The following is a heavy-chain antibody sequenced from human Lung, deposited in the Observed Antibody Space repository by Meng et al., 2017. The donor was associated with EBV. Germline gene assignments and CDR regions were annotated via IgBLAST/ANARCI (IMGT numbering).Heavy chain of an antibody. Sequence: QVQLVQSWSELKKPGASVKVSCKASGYTFTRHAINWVRQAPGQGLEWMGWMNTKTGNPTYAQGFTGRFVFSVDTSVSTAYLQISSLKAEDTAVYYCGTLKYTSGFYGPAYWGQGALVTVSS. CDR3: GTLKYTSGFYGPAY. CDR1: GYTFTRHA. D-gene: IGHD6-19*01. V-gene: IGHV7-4-1*02. J-gene: IGHJ4*02. CDR2: MNTKTGNP.